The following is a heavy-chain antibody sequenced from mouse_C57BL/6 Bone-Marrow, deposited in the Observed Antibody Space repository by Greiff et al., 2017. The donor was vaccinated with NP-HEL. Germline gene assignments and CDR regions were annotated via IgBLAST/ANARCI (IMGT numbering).Heavy chain of an antibody. Sequence: VQLQQSGTVLARPGASVKMSCKTSGYTFTSYWMHWVKQRPGQGLEWIGAIYPGNSDTSYNQKFKGKAKLTAVTSASTAYMELSSLTNEDSAVYYCTREDGNYLAWFAYWGQGTLVTVSA. V-gene: IGHV1-5*01. J-gene: IGHJ3*01. CDR3: TREDGNYLAWFAY. CDR1: GYTFTSYW. CDR2: IYPGNSDT. D-gene: IGHD2-1*01.